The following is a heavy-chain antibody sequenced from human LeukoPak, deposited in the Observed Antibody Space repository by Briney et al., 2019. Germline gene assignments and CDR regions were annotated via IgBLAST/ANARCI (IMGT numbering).Heavy chain of an antibody. CDR1: GGSMSYYY. CDR2: VYYSGST. CDR3: ARGSHYDSSVYSY. Sequence: PSETLSLTCSVSGGSMSYYYWTWIRQSPGKGLGWIGYVYYSGSTNYNSSLKSRVTISVDTSKNQFSLRLSSVTAADTAIYYCARGSHYDSSVYSYWGQGTLVTVSS. V-gene: IGHV4-59*01. J-gene: IGHJ4*02. D-gene: IGHD3-22*01.